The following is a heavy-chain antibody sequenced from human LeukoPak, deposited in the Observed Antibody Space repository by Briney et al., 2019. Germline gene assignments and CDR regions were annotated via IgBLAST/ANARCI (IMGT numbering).Heavy chain of an antibody. CDR2: IYHSGST. J-gene: IGHJ3*02. CDR3: ARHRGYSYGYDAFDI. CDR1: GGSISSSNW. V-gene: IGHV4-4*02. D-gene: IGHD5-18*01. Sequence: SETLSLTCAVSGGSISSSNWWSWVRQPPGKGLEWIGEIYHSGSTNYNPSLKSRVTISVDKSKNQFSLKLSSVTAADTAVYYCARHRGYSYGYDAFDIWGQGTMVTVFS.